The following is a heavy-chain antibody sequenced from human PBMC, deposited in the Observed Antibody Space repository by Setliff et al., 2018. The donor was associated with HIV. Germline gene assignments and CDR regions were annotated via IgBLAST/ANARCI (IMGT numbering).Heavy chain of an antibody. CDR2: IYSSGST. D-gene: IGHD3-22*01. Sequence: PSETLSLTCTVPGGSINRSNYYWGWIRQPPGKGLEWIGYIYSSGSTNFNPSLKSRVTLSIDTSMNQFSLNLTSMTAADTAVYFCVRHGYYYDFIDIWGQGTVVTVSS. J-gene: IGHJ3*02. V-gene: IGHV4-39*01. CDR1: GGSINRSNYY. CDR3: VRHGYYYDFIDI.